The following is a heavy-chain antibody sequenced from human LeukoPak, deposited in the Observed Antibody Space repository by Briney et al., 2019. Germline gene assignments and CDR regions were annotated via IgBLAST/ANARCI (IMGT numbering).Heavy chain of an antibody. CDR2: INPKNGGT. CDR3: ARFYDSSAYYRNNWFDP. J-gene: IGHJ5*02. Sequence: ASVKVSCKASGYTFTGYYMHWVRQAPGQGLEWMGWINPKNGGTNYAQKFQGRVTMTRDTSISTAYMELSRLRSDDAAMYYCARFYDSSAYYRNNWFDPWGQGTLVTVSS. D-gene: IGHD3-22*01. V-gene: IGHV1-2*02. CDR1: GYTFTGYY.